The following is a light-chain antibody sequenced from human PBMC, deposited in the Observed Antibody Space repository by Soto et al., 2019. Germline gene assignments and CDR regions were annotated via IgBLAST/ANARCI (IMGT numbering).Light chain of an antibody. Sequence: EIVRTQSPATLSVSPGERATLACRASQRVSSNLAWYQQQPGQAPRLLIYGASTMATCIPASFSGSGSGTEFTLTISSLQSEDFAVYYCQQYKNWPPLTLVQGTKVEIK. J-gene: IGKJ1*01. CDR2: GAS. V-gene: IGKV3-15*01. CDR1: QRVSSN. CDR3: QQYKNWPPLT.